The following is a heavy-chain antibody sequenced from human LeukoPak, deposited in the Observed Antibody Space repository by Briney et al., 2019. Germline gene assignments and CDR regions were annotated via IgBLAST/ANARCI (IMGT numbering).Heavy chain of an antibody. Sequence: SETLSLTCAVYGGSFSGYYWSWIRQPPGKGLEWIGEINHSGSINYNPSLKSRVTISVDTSKNQFSLKLSSVTAADTAVYYCARDGYGSGIGWGQGTLVTVSS. V-gene: IGHV4-34*01. CDR1: GGSFSGYY. D-gene: IGHD3-10*01. CDR2: INHSGSI. J-gene: IGHJ4*02. CDR3: ARDGYGSGIG.